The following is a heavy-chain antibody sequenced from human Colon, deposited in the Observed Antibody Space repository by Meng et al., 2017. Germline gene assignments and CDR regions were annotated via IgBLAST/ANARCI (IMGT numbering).Heavy chain of an antibody. Sequence: SETLSLTCTVSGGSISSGGYYWSWIRQHPGKGLEWIGYIYYSGSTYYNPSLRSRLTMSVDTSKNQFSLKLSSVTAADTAVYYCARGSASGFVALFQYCFDFWGQGSLVTVSS. CDR3: ARGSASGFVALFQYCFDF. V-gene: IGHV4-31*02. CDR1: GGSISSGGYY. J-gene: IGHJ4*01. D-gene: IGHD3-10*01. CDR2: IYYSGST.